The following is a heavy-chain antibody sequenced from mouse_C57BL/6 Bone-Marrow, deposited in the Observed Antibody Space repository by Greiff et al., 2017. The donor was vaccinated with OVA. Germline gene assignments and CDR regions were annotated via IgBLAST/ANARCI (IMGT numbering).Heavy chain of an antibody. CDR2: ISSGSSTI. J-gene: IGHJ4*01. CDR1: GFTFSDYG. CDR3: ASIRYGSSYDYYAMDY. D-gene: IGHD1-1*01. V-gene: IGHV5-17*01. Sequence: VQLKQSGGGLVKPGGSLKLSCAASGFTFSDYGMHWVRQAPEKGLEWVAYISSGSSTIYYADTVKGRFTISRDNAKNTLFLQMTSLRSEDTAMYYCASIRYGSSYDYYAMDYWGQGTSVTVSS.